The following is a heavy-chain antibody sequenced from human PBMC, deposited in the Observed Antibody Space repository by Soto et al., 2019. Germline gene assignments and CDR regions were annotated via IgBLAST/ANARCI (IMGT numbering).Heavy chain of an antibody. J-gene: IGHJ3*02. CDR3: ARGISLFAFDI. Sequence: GGSLRLSCAASGFTFSSYWMSWVRQAPGKGLEWVANIKQDGSEKYYVDSVKGRFTISRDNAKNSLYLQMNSLRAEDTSVYYCARGISLFAFDIWGQGTMVTVSS. CDR1: GFTFSSYW. D-gene: IGHD3-3*02. CDR2: IKQDGSEK. V-gene: IGHV3-7*03.